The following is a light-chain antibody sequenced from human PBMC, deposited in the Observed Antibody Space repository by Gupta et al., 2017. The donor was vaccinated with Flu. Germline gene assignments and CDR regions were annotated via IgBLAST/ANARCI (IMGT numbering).Light chain of an antibody. CDR1: QSISSY. CDR3: QQSDSTPVGT. CDR2: AAS. Sequence: DIQMTQSPSSLSASVGDRVTITCRASQSISSYLNWYQQKPGKAPKLLIYAASSLQSGVPSRFSGSGSGTDFTLTISSRQPEDFATYYCQQSDSTPVGTFGQGTKMEIK. V-gene: IGKV1-39*01. J-gene: IGKJ2*01.